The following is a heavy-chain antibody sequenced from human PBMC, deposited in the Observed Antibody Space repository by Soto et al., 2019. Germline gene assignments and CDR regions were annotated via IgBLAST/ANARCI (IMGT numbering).Heavy chain of an antibody. D-gene: IGHD3-3*02. CDR3: AREAIRGSADRKHY. V-gene: IGHV4-59*04. Sequence: SETLSLTCSVYGGSFSDYYRSWIRQPPGEGLEWLGYVYSTGSTYYNPSIKSRISMAVDTSKNQFSLILSYVPAAATXVYYXAREAIRGSADRKHYWGRXXXXTVSS. J-gene: IGHJ4*02. CDR2: VYSTGST. CDR1: GGSFSDYY.